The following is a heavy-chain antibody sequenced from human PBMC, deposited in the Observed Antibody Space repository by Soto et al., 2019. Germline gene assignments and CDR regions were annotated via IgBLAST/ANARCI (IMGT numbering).Heavy chain of an antibody. V-gene: IGHV4-30-2*01. J-gene: IGHJ5*02. CDR1: GDTISTGGSS. Sequence: QLQLQESGSRLVKSSETLSLTCAVSGDTISTGGSSWAWIRQPPGKPLEWIGHTYHSGNPYYNPSLKSRVILSVDRSKNQFSPKLSSVTAAHPAVYYCAREPYGDYVGYFDPGAREPWSPSPQ. D-gene: IGHD4-17*01. CDR3: AREPYGDYVGYFDP. CDR2: TYHSGNP.